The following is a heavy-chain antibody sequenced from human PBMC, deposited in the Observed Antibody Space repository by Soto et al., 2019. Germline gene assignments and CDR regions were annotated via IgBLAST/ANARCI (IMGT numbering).Heavy chain of an antibody. Sequence: GGSLRLSCAASGFTSSSYGMHWVRQAPGKGLEWVAVIWYDGSNKYYADSVKGRFTISRDNSKNTLYLQMNSLRAEDTAVYYCARDQGYSSSWYYYYYMDVWGKGTTVTVSS. D-gene: IGHD6-13*01. CDR2: IWYDGSNK. V-gene: IGHV3-33*01. J-gene: IGHJ6*03. CDR1: GFTSSSYG. CDR3: ARDQGYSSSWYYYYYMDV.